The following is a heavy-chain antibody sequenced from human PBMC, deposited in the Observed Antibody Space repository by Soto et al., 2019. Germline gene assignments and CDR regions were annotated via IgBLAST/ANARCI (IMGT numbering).Heavy chain of an antibody. CDR1: GGSFSCFY. Sequence: SETLSLTCAVFGGSFSCFYWTWIRQPPGKGLEWIGEISGIGSTSYNPSLGGRVTISVDTSNKKFSLNLTSVTAADTAVYYCVRLPTGTWGQGTLVTVSS. CDR3: VRLPTGT. V-gene: IGHV4-34*01. CDR2: ISGIGST. J-gene: IGHJ4*02. D-gene: IGHD6-13*01.